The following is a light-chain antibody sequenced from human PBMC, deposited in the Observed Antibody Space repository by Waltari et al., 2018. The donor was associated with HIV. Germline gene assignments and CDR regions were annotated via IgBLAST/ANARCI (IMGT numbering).Light chain of an antibody. J-gene: IGLJ3*02. CDR1: SSDVGGFDY. V-gene: IGLV2-14*01. CDR2: EVS. CDR3: SSYTSSSTWV. Sequence: QSALTQPASVSGSPGQSITISCTGTSSDVGGFDYVSWYRQLPGKAPKVMIYEVSNRPSGLSNRFSGSKSGNTASLTISGLQAEDEADYYCSSYTSSSTWVFGGGTKLTVL.